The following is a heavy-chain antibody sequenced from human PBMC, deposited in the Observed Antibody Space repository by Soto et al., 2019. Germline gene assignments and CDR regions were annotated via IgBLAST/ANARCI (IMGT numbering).Heavy chain of an antibody. CDR2: INPSGGST. D-gene: IGHD2-15*01. CDR3: AREGYCSGGGCYALDV. Sequence: APVKVSCKASGYTFTSYYMHWVRQAPGQGLEWMGIINPSGGSTSYAQKFQGRVTMTRDTSTSTVYMELSSLRSEATAVYYCAREGYCSGGGCYALDVWGQGTTVTVSS. CDR1: GYTFTSYY. V-gene: IGHV1-46*01. J-gene: IGHJ6*02.